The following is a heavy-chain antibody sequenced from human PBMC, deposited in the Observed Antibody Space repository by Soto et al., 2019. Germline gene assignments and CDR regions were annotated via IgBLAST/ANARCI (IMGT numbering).Heavy chain of an antibody. D-gene: IGHD3-22*01. J-gene: IGHJ6*02. CDR3: AIEGNMIVEGVVGYYYYYRMDV. CDR1: GGTFSSYA. V-gene: IGHV1-69*06. Sequence: ASVKVSCKDSGGTFSSYAISWVRQAPGQGLEWMGGIIPIFGTANYAQKFQGRVTITADKYTSTAYMELSSLRSEDTAVYYCAIEGNMIVEGVVGYYYYYRMDVWGQGTTVTVSS. CDR2: IIPIFGTA.